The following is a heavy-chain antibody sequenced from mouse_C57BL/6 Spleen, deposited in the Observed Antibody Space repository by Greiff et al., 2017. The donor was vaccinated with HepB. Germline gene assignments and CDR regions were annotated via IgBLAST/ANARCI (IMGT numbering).Heavy chain of an antibody. V-gene: IGHV14-3*01. J-gene: IGHJ1*03. Sequence: EVQLQQSVAELVRPGASVKLSCTASGFNIKNNYMHWVKQRPEQGLEWIGRIDPANGNTKYAPKFQGKATITADTSSNTAYLQLSSLTSEDTAIYYCASGGYPRYFDVWGTGTTVTVSS. CDR1: GFNIKNNY. CDR3: ASGGYPRYFDV. D-gene: IGHD1-1*02. CDR2: IDPANGNT.